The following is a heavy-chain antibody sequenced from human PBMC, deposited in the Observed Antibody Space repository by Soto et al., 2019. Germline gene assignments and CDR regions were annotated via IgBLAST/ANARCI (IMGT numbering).Heavy chain of an antibody. D-gene: IGHD3-10*01. Sequence: TSETVSVTCTVSGGSIRNYYWSWIRQPAGEGLEWIGRIYHSGSTNYNPSPKGRVTMSVDPSKNQFSLRLTSVTAADTAVYYCARASVMNIVRGTFWFDPWGPGTLVPVSS. V-gene: IGHV4-4*07. J-gene: IGHJ5*02. CDR3: ARASVMNIVRGTFWFDP. CDR1: GGSIRNYY. CDR2: IYHSGST.